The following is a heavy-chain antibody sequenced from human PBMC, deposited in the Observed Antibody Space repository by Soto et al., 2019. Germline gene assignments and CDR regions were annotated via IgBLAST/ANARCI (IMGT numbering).Heavy chain of an antibody. CDR2: ISLSGST. J-gene: IGHJ5*02. CDR1: GVSISSYY. Sequence: PSETLSLTCTVSGVSISSYYWSWIRQPPGKGLEWIGYISLSGSTSYNPSLKSRVTISRDTSKNQFFLKLTSVTAADTAVYYCARGEAVSGERENWFDPWGQGTLVT. V-gene: IGHV4-59*01. CDR3: ARGEAVSGERENWFDP. D-gene: IGHD6-25*01.